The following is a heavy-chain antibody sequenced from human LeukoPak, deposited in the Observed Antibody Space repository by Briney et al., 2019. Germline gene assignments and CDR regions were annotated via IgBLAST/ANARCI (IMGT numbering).Heavy chain of an antibody. J-gene: IGHJ5*02. D-gene: IGHD3-9*01. Sequence: GGSLRLSCAASGFTFSSYSMNWVRQAPGKGLEWVSSISSSSSYIYYADSVKGRFTISRDNAKNSLYLQMNSLRAEDTTVYYCAREITYYDILTGPTEPGFDPWGQGTLVTVSS. CDR2: ISSSSSYI. V-gene: IGHV3-21*01. CDR3: AREITYYDILTGPTEPGFDP. CDR1: GFTFSSYS.